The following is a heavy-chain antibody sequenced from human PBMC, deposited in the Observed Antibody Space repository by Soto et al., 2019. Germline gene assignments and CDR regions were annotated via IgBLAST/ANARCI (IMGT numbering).Heavy chain of an antibody. V-gene: IGHV3-30-3*01. J-gene: IGHJ6*02. CDR1: GFTFSLYP. CDR3: XXXXXXXXXXXXXXXXXYGMDV. Sequence: QVQLVESGGGVVQPGRSLRLSCAASGFTFSLYPMHWVRQAPGKGLEWLAVISFDGSNKYYADSVKGRFTISRDSSNNTLYLQMXXXXXXXXXXXXXXXXXXXXXXXXXXXXXXYGMDVWGQGTTVTVSS. CDR2: ISFDGSNK.